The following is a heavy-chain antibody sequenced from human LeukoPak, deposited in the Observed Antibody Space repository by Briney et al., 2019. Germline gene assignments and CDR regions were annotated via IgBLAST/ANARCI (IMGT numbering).Heavy chain of an antibody. CDR2: ISAYNGNT. D-gene: IGHD3-16*01. J-gene: IGHJ5*02. V-gene: IGHV1-18*01. CDR1: GYTFTSYG. CDR3: AVMITFGELFWFDP. Sequence: AASVKVSCKASGYTFTSYGISWVRQAPGQGLEWMGWISAYNGNTNYAQKLQGRVTLTTDTSTSTAYMELRSLRSDDTAVYYCAVMITFGELFWFDPWGQGTLVTVSS.